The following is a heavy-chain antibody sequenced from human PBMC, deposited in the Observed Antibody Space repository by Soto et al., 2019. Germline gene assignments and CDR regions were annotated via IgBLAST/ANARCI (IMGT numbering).Heavy chain of an antibody. Sequence: QVQLVESGGGVVQPGRSLRLSCAASGFTFSSYGMHWVRQAPGKGLEWVAVISYDGSNKYYADSVKGRFTISRDNSKNTLYLQMNSLRAEDTAVYYCAKDIASIVWYWSATLAYWGQGTLVTVSS. J-gene: IGHJ4*02. CDR3: AKDIASIVWYWSATLAY. CDR1: GFTFSSYG. CDR2: ISYDGSNK. D-gene: IGHD2-15*01. V-gene: IGHV3-30*18.